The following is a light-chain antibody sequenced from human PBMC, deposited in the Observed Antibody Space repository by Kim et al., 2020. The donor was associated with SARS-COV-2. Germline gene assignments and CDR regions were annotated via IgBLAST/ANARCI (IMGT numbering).Light chain of an antibody. CDR2: AAS. CDR3: QQSYSTPWT. Sequence: DIQMTQSPSSLSASVGDRVTITCRASQSISSYLNWYQQKPGKAPKLLIYAASSLQSGVPSRFSGSGSGTDFTLTISSLQPEDFATYSCQQSYSTPWTFGLGTKVDIK. J-gene: IGKJ1*01. V-gene: IGKV1-39*01. CDR1: QSISSY.